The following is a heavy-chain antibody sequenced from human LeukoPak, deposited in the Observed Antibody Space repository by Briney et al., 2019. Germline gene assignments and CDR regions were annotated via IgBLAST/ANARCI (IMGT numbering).Heavy chain of an antibody. D-gene: IGHD5-24*01. V-gene: IGHV3-21*01. Sequence: PGGSLRLSCAASRFTFSSYMMHWVRQAPGKGLEWVSSISSGSNCIYYADSVKGRFTISRDNAKNSLYLQMNSLRAEDTAVYYCARGPPSSDGREFFGYWGQGTLVTVSS. CDR3: ARGPPSSDGREFFGY. CDR2: ISSGSNCI. J-gene: IGHJ4*02. CDR1: RFTFSSYM.